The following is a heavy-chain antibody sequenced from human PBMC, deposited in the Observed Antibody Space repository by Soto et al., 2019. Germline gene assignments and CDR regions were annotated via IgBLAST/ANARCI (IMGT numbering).Heavy chain of an antibody. D-gene: IGHD2-2*01. CDR1: GGTFSSYA. Sequence: QVQLVQYGAEVKKPGSSVKVSCKASGGTFSSYAISWVRQAPGQGLEWMGGIIPIFGTANYAQKFQGRVTITADKSTSTAYMERSSLRSEDTAVYYCARVRCSSTSCPRGWFDPWGQGTLVTVSS. V-gene: IGHV1-69*06. J-gene: IGHJ5*02. CDR2: IIPIFGTA. CDR3: ARVRCSSTSCPRGWFDP.